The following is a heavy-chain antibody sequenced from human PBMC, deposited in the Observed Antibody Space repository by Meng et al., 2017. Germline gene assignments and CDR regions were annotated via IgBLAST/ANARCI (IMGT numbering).Heavy chain of an antibody. CDR2: ISGSGGST. D-gene: IGHD6-13*01. V-gene: IGHV3-23*04. CDR1: GFTAIYAV. J-gene: IGHJ4*02. Sequence: VSRVDAGGGLGKAAGSLRVSCVACGFTAIYAVISWVRQAPGKGLEWVSAISGSGGSTYYADSVKGRFTISRDNSKNTLYLQMNSLRAEDTAVYYCAKDLTAAAGSWGQGTLVTVSS. CDR3: AKDLTAAAGS.